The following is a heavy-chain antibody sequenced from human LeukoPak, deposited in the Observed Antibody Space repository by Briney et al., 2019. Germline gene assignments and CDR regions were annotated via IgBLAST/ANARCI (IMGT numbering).Heavy chain of an antibody. D-gene: IGHD3-16*01. CDR1: GFTFSNFW. J-gene: IGHJ3*02. V-gene: IGHV3-74*01. Sequence: PGGSLRLSCTASGFTFSNFWMHCVRQAPGNGLVWVSRINSVGSDTSYADSVKDRLTISRDNAKNTVYLRMNRLTAEDTAVYYCARVTDEFDIWGQGTMVTVSS. CDR2: INSVGSDT. CDR3: ARVTDEFDI.